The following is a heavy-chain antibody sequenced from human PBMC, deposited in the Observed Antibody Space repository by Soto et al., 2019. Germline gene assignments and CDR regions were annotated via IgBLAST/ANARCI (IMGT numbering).Heavy chain of an antibody. V-gene: IGHV3-11*01. J-gene: IGHJ3*02. CDR3: ARVESRIAAAGTGPGGAFDI. CDR1: GFTFSDYY. D-gene: IGHD6-13*01. Sequence: QVQLVESGGGLVKPGGSLRLSCAASGFTFSDYYMSWIRQAPGKGLEWVSYISSSGSTIYYADSVKGRFTISRDNAKNSLYLQMNSLRAEDTAVYYCARVESRIAAAGTGPGGAFDIWGQGTMVTVSS. CDR2: ISSSGSTI.